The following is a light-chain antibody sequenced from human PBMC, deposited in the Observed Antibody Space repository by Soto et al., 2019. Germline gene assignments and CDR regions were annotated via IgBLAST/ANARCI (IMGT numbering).Light chain of an antibody. V-gene: IGKV3-11*01. J-gene: IGKJ3*01. CDR1: QSISTS. CDR3: HHRSTWPPFT. CDR2: DAS. Sequence: EIVLTQSPATLSLSPGERVTLSCRASQSISTSLAWYQHKPGQAPKVLIYDASNRATGVPDRFRGSGSGTDVTLTISTPEPEDSAVYYSHHRSTWPPFTFGPGTKVDI.